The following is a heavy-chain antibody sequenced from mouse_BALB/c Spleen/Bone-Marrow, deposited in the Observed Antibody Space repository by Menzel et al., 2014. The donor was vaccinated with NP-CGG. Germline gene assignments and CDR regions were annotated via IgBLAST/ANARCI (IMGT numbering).Heavy chain of an antibody. CDR2: IWSDGST. J-gene: IGHJ4*01. D-gene: IGHD1-2*01. CDR3: AXXLLRPAMDX. V-gene: IGHV2-6*02. CDR1: GFSLNTYV. Sequence: RXESGPGLVSPSQRLSITCTVSGFSLNTYVLHWVRQPPGKALEWLVVIWSDGSTTYNSALKSRLSISKDNSKSQVFLKMSSLQTDDTAMYYCAXXLLRPAMDXWXQ.